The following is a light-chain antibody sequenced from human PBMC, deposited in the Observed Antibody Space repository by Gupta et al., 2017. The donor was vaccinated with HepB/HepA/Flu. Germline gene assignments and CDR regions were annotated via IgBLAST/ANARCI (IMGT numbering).Light chain of an antibody. CDR3: QQYGGAPRT. Sequence: EIVLMQSPGTLSLSPGERATLSCRATQSVTTNLAWYQQKPGQAPRLLIYGASNRAAGVPDRFSGSGSGTDFILTISRLEPEDFAVDYCQQYGGAPRTFGQGTKVETK. V-gene: IGKV3-20*01. CDR2: GAS. J-gene: IGKJ1*01. CDR1: QSVTTN.